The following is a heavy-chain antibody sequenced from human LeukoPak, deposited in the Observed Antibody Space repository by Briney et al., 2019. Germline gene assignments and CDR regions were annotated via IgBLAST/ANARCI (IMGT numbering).Heavy chain of an antibody. CDR2: IYYSGST. J-gene: IGHJ4*02. Sequence: SETLSLTCTVSGGSISSSSYYWGWIRQPPGKGLEWIGSIYYSGSTYYNPSPKSRVTISVDTSKNQFSLKLSSVTAADTAVYYCARLQLWPRRYFDYWGQGTLVTVSS. CDR1: GGSISSSSYY. D-gene: IGHD5-18*01. CDR3: ARLQLWPRRYFDY. V-gene: IGHV4-39*07.